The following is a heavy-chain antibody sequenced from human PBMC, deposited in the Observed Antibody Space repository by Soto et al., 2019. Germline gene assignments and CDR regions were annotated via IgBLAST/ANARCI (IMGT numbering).Heavy chain of an antibody. CDR3: ARVEGITFGGVIDDPRNYYYYYYMDV. J-gene: IGHJ6*03. CDR2: ISSSGSTI. Sequence: GGSLRLSCAASGFTFSDYYMSWIRQAPGKGLEWVSYISSSGSTIYYADSVKDRFTISRDNAKNSLYLQMNSLRAEDTAVYYCARVEGITFGGVIDDPRNYYYYYYMDVWGKGTTVTVSS. CDR1: GFTFSDYY. D-gene: IGHD3-16*02. V-gene: IGHV3-11*01.